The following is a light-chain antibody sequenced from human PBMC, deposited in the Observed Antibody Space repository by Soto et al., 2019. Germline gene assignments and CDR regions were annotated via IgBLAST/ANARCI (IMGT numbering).Light chain of an antibody. Sequence: SVFTMSPSALSLSTGERATLSCRASESVSSYLAWYQQKPGQAPRLLIYDATNRATGIPARFSGSGSGTDFTLTISSLEPEDFAVYYCQQRITWPLTWTFGQGTKVDIK. V-gene: IGKV3-11*01. CDR1: ESVSSY. CDR2: DAT. J-gene: IGKJ1*01. CDR3: QQRITWPLTWT.